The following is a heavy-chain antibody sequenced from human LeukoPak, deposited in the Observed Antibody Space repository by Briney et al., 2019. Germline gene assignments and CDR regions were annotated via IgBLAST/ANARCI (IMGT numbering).Heavy chain of an antibody. CDR1: GGPISRYY. V-gene: IGHV4-59*01. CDR3: ARDRLFFVEQKTAYDILTGYSTKYYYYYYMDV. CDR2: IYDSGIT. J-gene: IGHJ6*03. D-gene: IGHD3-9*01. Sequence: PSETLYLTCTVSGGPISRYYWSWILQPPGKRLQWIGHIYDSGITNYNPSLKSLVTISVDTSKNQFSLKLSSVTAADTAVYYCARDRLFFVEQKTAYDILTGYSTKYYYYYYMDVWGKGTTVTVSS.